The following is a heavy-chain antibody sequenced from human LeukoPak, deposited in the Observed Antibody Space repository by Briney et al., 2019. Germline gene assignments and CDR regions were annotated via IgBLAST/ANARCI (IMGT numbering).Heavy chain of an antibody. J-gene: IGHJ6*03. V-gene: IGHV3-30*02. CDR1: GFTFSSYG. D-gene: IGHD3-10*01. CDR2: IRYDGSNK. Sequence: GGSLRLSCAASGFTFSSYGMHWVRQAPGKGLEWVAFIRYDGSNKYYADSVKGRFTISRDNSKNTLYLQMNSLRAEDTAVYYCAKDPRFEQTYYYYYYMDVWGKGTTVTVSS. CDR3: AKDPRFEQTYYYYYYMDV.